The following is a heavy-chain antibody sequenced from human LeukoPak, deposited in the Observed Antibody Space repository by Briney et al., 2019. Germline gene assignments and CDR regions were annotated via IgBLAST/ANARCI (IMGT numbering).Heavy chain of an antibody. D-gene: IGHD6-6*01. CDR2: IYYSGST. CDR1: GGSISSYY. V-gene: IGHV4-59*08. Sequence: SGTLSLTCTVSGGSISSYYWSWIRQPPGKGLEWIGYIYYSGSTNYNPSLKSRVTISVDTSKNQFSLKLSSVTAADTAVYYCARPRSSSGGYFDYWGQGTLVTVSS. J-gene: IGHJ4*02. CDR3: ARPRSSSGGYFDY.